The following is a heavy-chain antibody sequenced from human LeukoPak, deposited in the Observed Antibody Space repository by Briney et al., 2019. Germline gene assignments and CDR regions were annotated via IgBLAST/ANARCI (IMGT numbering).Heavy chain of an antibody. J-gene: IGHJ4*02. CDR3: ASHSGGYAY. CDR1: GGSFSGYY. CDR2: INHSGST. D-gene: IGHD5-12*01. Sequence: SETLSLTCAVYGGSFSGYYWSWIRQPPGKGLEWIGEINHSGSTNYNPSLKSRVTISVDTSKNQFSLKLSSVTAADTAVYYCASHSGGYAYWGQGTLVTVSS. V-gene: IGHV4-34*01.